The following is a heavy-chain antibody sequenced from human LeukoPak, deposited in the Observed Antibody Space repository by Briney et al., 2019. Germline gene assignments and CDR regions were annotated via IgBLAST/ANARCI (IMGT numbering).Heavy chain of an antibody. CDR2: IKQDGSEK. CDR1: GFTFSSYW. J-gene: IGHJ5*02. D-gene: IGHD6-13*01. V-gene: IGHV3-7*03. Sequence: GGSLRLSCAASGFTFSSYWMSWVRQAPGKGLEWVANIKQDGSEKYYVDSVKGRFTISRDNSKNTLYLQMNSLRAEDTALYYCAKDREPAALNWFDPWGQGTLVTVSS. CDR3: AKDREPAALNWFDP.